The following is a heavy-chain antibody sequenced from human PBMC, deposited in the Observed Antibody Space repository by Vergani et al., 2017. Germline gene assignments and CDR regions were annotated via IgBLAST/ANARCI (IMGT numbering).Heavy chain of an antibody. J-gene: IGHJ3*01. Sequence: EKPLVQSGSETKKPGESLKISCQAFGYIFSNFWIGVVRQRPGRGLVWMGIIDAGDSEVKSNPTVRGQVIFSVDTSVNTAHLQWRSLQASDTSTYFCASGGHGSENGGALQLWGQGTNITVSS. CDR1: GYIFSNFW. CDR2: IDAGDSEV. V-gene: IGHV5-51*01. CDR3: ASGGHGSENGGALQL. D-gene: IGHD3-10*01.